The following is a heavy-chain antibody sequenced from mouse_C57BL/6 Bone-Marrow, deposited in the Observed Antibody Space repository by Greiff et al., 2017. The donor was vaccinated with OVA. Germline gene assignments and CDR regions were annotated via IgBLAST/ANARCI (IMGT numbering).Heavy chain of an antibody. D-gene: IGHD1-1*01. J-gene: IGHJ2*01. CDR2: ISSGGDYI. Sequence: EVMLVESGEGLVKSGGSLKLSCAASGFTFSSYAMSWVRQTPEKRLEWVAYISSGGDYIYYADTVKGRFTISRDNARNTLYLQMSSLKSEDTAMYYCTRDYYGNYFDYWGQGTTLTVSS. V-gene: IGHV5-9-1*02. CDR1: GFTFSSYA. CDR3: TRDYYGNYFDY.